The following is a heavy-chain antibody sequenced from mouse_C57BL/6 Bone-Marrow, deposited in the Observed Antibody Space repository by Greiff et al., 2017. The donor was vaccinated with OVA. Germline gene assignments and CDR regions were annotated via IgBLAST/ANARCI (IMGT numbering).Heavy chain of an antibody. CDR1: GYTFTDYE. V-gene: IGHV1-15*01. Sequence: VQLQQSGAELVRPGASVTLSCKASGYTFTDYEMHWVKQTPVHGLEWIGAIAPETGGTAYNQKFKGKAILTADKSSSTAYMELRSLTSEDSAVYYCTRSDYYGSSSWFAYWGQGTLVTVSA. CDR3: TRSDYYGSSSWFAY. J-gene: IGHJ3*01. CDR2: IAPETGGT. D-gene: IGHD1-1*01.